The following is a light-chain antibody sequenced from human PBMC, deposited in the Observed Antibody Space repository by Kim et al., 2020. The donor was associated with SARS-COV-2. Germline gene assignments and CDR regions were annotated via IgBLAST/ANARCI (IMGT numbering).Light chain of an antibody. V-gene: IGKV1-9*01. CDR1: QGISSY. J-gene: IGKJ4*01. CDR3: QLLNNYP. Sequence: IQLTQSPSSLSASVGDRVTITCRASQGISSYLAWYQQKPGKAPKLLIYAASTLQSGVPSRFSGSGSRTDFTLTISSLQPEDFATYYCQLLNNYPFCGGTKVYIK. CDR2: AAS.